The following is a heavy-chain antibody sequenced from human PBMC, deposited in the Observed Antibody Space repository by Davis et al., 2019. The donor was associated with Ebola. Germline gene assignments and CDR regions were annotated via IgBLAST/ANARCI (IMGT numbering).Heavy chain of an antibody. J-gene: IGHJ4*02. CDR3: ARALHDEVLDY. V-gene: IGHV3-30*04. CDR2: TSHNERER. Sequence: SLNISCVASGFTFSNHAMHWVRQAPGKGLEWVAVTSHNERERFYGESVQGRFTISRDNSENVLYLQMDSLRPDDTAIYFCARALHDEVLDYWGQGTMVTVSS. D-gene: IGHD1-1*01. CDR1: GFTFSNHA.